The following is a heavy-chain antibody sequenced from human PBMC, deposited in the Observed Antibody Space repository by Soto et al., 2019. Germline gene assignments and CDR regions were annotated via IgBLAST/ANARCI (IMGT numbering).Heavy chain of an antibody. D-gene: IGHD3-3*01. V-gene: IGHV6-1*01. Sequence: SQTLSLTCAISGDSVSSNSAAWNWIRQSPSRGLEWLGRTYYRSKWYNDYAVSVKSRITINPDTSKNQYSLQLNSVTPEDTAVYYCARSTGPRALYDFWSGYYLKPNWFDPWGQGTLVTVSS. CDR1: GDSVSSNSAA. CDR2: TYYRSKWYN. CDR3: ARSTGPRALYDFWSGYYLKPNWFDP. J-gene: IGHJ5*02.